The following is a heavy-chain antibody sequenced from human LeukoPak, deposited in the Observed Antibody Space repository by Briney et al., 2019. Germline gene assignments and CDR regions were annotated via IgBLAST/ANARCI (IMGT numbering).Heavy chain of an antibody. J-gene: IGHJ5*02. CDR1: GGSIRSSDHY. V-gene: IGHV4-39*01. CDR3: ARKSLRIGSNNWFDP. CDR2: IYYSGTT. Sequence: SETLSLTCTVSGGSIRSSDHYWAWIRQPPGKGLEWIASIYYSGTTYYNTSLKSRVTISVDTSKNRFSLKLNSVTAADTAVYFCARKSLRIGSNNWFDPWGQGTLVTVSS. D-gene: IGHD2-21*01.